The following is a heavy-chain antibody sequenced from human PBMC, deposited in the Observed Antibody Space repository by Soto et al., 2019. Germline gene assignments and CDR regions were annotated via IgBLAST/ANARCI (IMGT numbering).Heavy chain of an antibody. CDR2: SSATGAGT. V-gene: IGHV3-23*01. D-gene: IGHD1-7*01. Sequence: GGSLRLSCASSGFNFSFYAMHWVRQSPGKGLEWVSFSSATGAGTYYADSVKGRFTISRDNSKNTLYLQMTSLRADDTAVYYCAKDRRAGGNYGFYSDFWGQGALVTAPQ. CDR3: AKDRRAGGNYGFYSDF. J-gene: IGHJ4*02. CDR1: GFNFSFYA.